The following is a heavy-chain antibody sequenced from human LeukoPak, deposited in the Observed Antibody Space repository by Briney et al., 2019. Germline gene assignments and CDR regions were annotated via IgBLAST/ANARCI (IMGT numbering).Heavy chain of an antibody. CDR3: ARWYSSSSPSDYFDY. D-gene: IGHD6-13*01. CDR2: IYPGDSDT. V-gene: IGHV5-51*01. CDR1: GYSFTSYW. Sequence: GESLKISCKGSGYSFTSYWIGWVRQMPGKGLEWMGIIYPGDSDTRYSPSFQGQVTISADKSISTAYLQWSSLKASDTAMYYCARWYSSSSPSDYFDYWGQGTLDTVSS. J-gene: IGHJ4*02.